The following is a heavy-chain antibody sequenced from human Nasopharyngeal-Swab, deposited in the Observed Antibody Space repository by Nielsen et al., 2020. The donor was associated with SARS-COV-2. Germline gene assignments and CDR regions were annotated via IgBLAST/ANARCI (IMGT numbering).Heavy chain of an antibody. J-gene: IGHJ4*02. CDR3: ARGAAAGMNY. Sequence: KLSCAASGFTFSSYGMHWVRQAPGKGLEWVAVIWFDGSNKFYADSVKGRFTISRDNSKNTLYLQMNSLRAEDAAVYYCARGAAAGMNYWGQGTLVTVSS. CDR2: IWFDGSNK. V-gene: IGHV3-33*01. CDR1: GFTFSSYG. D-gene: IGHD6-13*01.